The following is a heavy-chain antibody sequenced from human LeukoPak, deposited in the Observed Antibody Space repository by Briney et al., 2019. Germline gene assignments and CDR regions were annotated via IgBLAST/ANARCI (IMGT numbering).Heavy chain of an antibody. CDR1: GGSISSYY. V-gene: IGHV4-59*08. Sequence: PSETLSLTCTVSGGSISSYYWSWIRQPPGKGLEWIGYIYYSGSTSYNPSLKSRVTISVDTSKNQFTLKLSSVTAADTAVYYCARRFYGDLYFGYWGQGTLVTVSS. CDR3: ARRFYGDLYFGY. D-gene: IGHD4-17*01. CDR2: IYYSGST. J-gene: IGHJ4*02.